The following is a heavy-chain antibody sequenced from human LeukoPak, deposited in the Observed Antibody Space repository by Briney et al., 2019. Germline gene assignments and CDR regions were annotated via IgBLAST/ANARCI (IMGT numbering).Heavy chain of an antibody. CDR3: ARSAFWNYDAFDI. V-gene: IGHV3-20*04. Sequence: GPSQRPSWAAAGFSFDDYGVSWGRQPRRGGLGWVSVINWNGGSTGYADSVKGRFTISRDNAKNSLYLQMNSLRAEDTALYYCARSAFWNYDAFDIWGQGTMVTVSS. J-gene: IGHJ3*02. D-gene: IGHD1-7*01. CDR2: INWNGGST. CDR1: GFSFDDYG.